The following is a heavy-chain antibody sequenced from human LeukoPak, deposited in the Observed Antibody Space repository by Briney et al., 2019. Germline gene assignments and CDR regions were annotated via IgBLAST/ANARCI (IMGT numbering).Heavy chain of an antibody. CDR1: GGSISSNTYC. J-gene: IGHJ4*02. D-gene: IGHD3-10*01. Sequence: SETLSLTCSVSGGSISSNTYCWCWIRQPPGKGLEWSGSIYYSGSSYYNPSLKRRVTTSVGTSKNHFSLMLTSATAADTALCYCARHGPMVRVVLLHRFDYWGQGSLVTVSS. V-gene: IGHV4-39*02. CDR2: IYYSGSS. CDR3: ARHGPMVRVVLLHRFDY.